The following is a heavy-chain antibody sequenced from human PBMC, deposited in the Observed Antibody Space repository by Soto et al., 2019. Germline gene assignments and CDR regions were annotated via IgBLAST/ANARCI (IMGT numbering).Heavy chain of an antibody. Sequence: ASVKVSCKASGFTFTSSAMQWVRQARGQRLEWIGWIVVGSGNTNYAQKFQERVTITRDMSTSTAYMELSSLRSEDTAVYYCARRVFLEAEGAHHPYYMDVWGKGTTVTVSS. D-gene: IGHD1-26*01. CDR1: GFTFTSSA. J-gene: IGHJ6*03. CDR3: ARRVFLEAEGAHHPYYMDV. CDR2: IVVGSGNT. V-gene: IGHV1-58*02.